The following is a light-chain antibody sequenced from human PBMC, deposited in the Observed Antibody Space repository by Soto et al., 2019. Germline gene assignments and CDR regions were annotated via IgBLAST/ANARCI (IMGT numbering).Light chain of an antibody. CDR3: QQYNNWPRT. J-gene: IGKJ1*01. CDR1: QSISDT. V-gene: IGKV3-15*01. Sequence: EIVMTQSPATLSVCPGGRATLSCRASQSISDTLAWYQQKPVQAPRLLIYSASRRATGFPGRFSGSGSGTDFTLTISSLQSEDLAVYYCQQYNNWPRTFGQGTKVDIK. CDR2: SAS.